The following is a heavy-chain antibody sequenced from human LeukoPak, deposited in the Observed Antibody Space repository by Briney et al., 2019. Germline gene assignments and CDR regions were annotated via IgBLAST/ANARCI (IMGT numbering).Heavy chain of an antibody. CDR2: XXPEDGET. CDR3: ATGYDSSGYLLPYFDY. Sequence: RASVKVSCKVSGYTLTELSMHWVRQAPGKGLXXXXXXXPEDGETIYAQKFQGRVTMTEDTSTDTAYMELSSLRSEDTAVYYCATGYDSSGYLLPYFDYWGQGTLVTVSS. V-gene: IGHV1-24*01. D-gene: IGHD3-22*01. CDR1: GYTLTELS. J-gene: IGHJ4*02.